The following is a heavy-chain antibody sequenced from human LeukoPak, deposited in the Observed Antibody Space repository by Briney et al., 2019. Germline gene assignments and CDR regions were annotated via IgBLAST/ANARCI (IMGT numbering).Heavy chain of an antibody. D-gene: IGHD4-11*01. CDR2: FDPEDGET. V-gene: IGHV1-24*01. J-gene: IGHJ3*02. CDR1: GYTLTELS. CDR3: ATWMTTVTTGAFDI. Sequence: GASVKVSCKVSGYTLTELSMHWVRQAPGKGLEWMGGFDPEDGETIYAQKFQGRVTMTEDTSTDTAYMELSSLRSEDTAVYYCATWMTTVTTGAFDIWGQGTMVTVSS.